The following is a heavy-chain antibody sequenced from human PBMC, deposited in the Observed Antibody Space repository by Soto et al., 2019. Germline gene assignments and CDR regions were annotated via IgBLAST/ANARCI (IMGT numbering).Heavy chain of an antibody. CDR2: ISGYNGNS. CDR1: GYTFTSYG. D-gene: IGHD2-15*01. J-gene: IGHJ4*02. V-gene: IGHV1-18*01. Sequence: QVQLVQSGAEVKKPGASVKVSCKASGYTFTSYGISWVRQAPGQGLEWMGRISGYNGNSNYAQNLQGRVTMTTDTTTSTAYMELRSLRSDDTAVYYCAREDIQDIVVVVVAPVGLGYWGQGTLVTVSS. CDR3: AREDIQDIVVVVVAPVGLGY.